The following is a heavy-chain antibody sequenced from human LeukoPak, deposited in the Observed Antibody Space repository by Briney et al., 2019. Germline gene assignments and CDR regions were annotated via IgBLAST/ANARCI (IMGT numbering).Heavy chain of an antibody. Sequence: GGSLRLSCAASGFTFSDHYMSWIRQAPGKGLEWVSYISSSGSTIYYADSVKGRFTISRDNAKNSLYLQMNSLRAEDTAVYYCAREAIAVAGNWFDPWGQGTLVTVSS. CDR3: AREAIAVAGNWFDP. D-gene: IGHD6-19*01. V-gene: IGHV3-11*04. CDR2: ISSSGSTI. J-gene: IGHJ5*02. CDR1: GFTFSDHY.